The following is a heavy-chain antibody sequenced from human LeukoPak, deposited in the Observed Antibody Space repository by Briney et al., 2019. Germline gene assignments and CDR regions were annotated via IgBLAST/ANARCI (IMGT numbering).Heavy chain of an antibody. CDR2: IQYDGSNK. CDR3: AKDREDMTNYFDY. Sequence: GGSLRLSCAASGFTFSSYGMHWVRQAPGKGQEWVAFIQYDGSNKYYADSVKGRFTISRDNSKNTLYLQMNSLRAEDTAVYYCAKDREDMTNYFDYWGQGTLVTVSS. V-gene: IGHV3-30*02. J-gene: IGHJ4*02. CDR1: GFTFSSYG. D-gene: IGHD3-10*01.